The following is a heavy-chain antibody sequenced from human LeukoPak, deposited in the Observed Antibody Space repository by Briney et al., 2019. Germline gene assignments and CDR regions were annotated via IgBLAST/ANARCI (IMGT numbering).Heavy chain of an antibody. J-gene: IGHJ4*02. V-gene: IGHV5-10-1*01. CDR1: GXSFSSFW. D-gene: IGHD5-12*01. CDR2: IDPFDSNT. Sequence: KPGESLKISFKGSGXSFSSFWINWVRQMPGKGLEWMGRIDPFDSNTNYSPSFEGHVSISADKSMSTAYLQWTSLKASDTAIYYCARGLYSGYYMSGYWGQGTRVTVSS. CDR3: ARGLYSGYYMSGY.